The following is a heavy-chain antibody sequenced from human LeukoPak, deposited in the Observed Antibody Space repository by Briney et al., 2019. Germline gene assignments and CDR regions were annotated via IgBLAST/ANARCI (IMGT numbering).Heavy chain of an antibody. J-gene: IGHJ5*02. D-gene: IGHD3-16*02. CDR1: GYTFTSYS. V-gene: IGHV1-18*01. CDR2: ISAYNGNT. Sequence: ASVKVSCKASGYTFTSYSISWVRQAPGQGLEWMGWISAYNGNTNYAQKLQGGVTMTTDTSTSTAYMELRSLRSDDTAVYYCARGDFSSYYDYVWGSYRDYNWFDPWGQGTLVTVSS. CDR3: ARGDFSSYYDYVWGSYRDYNWFDP.